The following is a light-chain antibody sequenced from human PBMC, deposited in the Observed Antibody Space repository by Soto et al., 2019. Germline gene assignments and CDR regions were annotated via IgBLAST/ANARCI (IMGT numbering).Light chain of an antibody. Sequence: QSVLTQPASVSGSPGQSITISCTGTSSDVGSYNLVSWYQQHPGKAPKLMIYEVSKRPSGVSNRFSGSKSGNTASLTISWLQAEDEAEYYCCSYAGSSTYVFGTGTKVTVL. CDR3: CSYAGSSTYV. V-gene: IGLV2-23*02. J-gene: IGLJ1*01. CDR2: EVS. CDR1: SSDVGSYNL.